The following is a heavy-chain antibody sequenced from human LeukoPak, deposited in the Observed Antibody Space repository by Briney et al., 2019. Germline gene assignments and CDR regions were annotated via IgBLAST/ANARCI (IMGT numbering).Heavy chain of an antibody. CDR1: GFIFNNYA. J-gene: IGHJ4*02. CDR3: ARAIGVTCISTSCYSFDY. CDR2: ISWNSGSI. Sequence: QTGGSLRLSCAGSGFIFNNYAMHWVRQPPGKGLEWVSGISWNSGSIGYADSVKGRFTISRDNAKDSLYLQMNSLRAEDTALYYCARAIGVTCISTSCYSFDYWGQGTLVTVSS. D-gene: IGHD2-2*02. V-gene: IGHV3-9*01.